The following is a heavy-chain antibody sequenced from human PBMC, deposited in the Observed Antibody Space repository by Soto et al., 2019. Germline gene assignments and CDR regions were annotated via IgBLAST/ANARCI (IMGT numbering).Heavy chain of an antibody. Sequence: QVQLQQWGAGLLKPSETLSLTCAVYGGSFSGYYWSWIRQPPGKGLEWIGEINHSGSTNYNPSLKSRVTISVDTSKNQFSLKLSSVTAADTAVYYCASLVYGSGSPWGQGTLVTVSS. V-gene: IGHV4-34*01. D-gene: IGHD3-10*01. J-gene: IGHJ4*02. CDR2: INHSGST. CDR3: ASLVYGSGSP. CDR1: GGSFSGYY.